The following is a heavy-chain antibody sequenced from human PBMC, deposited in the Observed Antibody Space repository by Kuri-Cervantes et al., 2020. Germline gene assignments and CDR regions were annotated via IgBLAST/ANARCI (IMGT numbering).Heavy chain of an antibody. D-gene: IGHD4-17*01. CDR1: GFTFSSYW. Sequence: GESLKISCAASGFTFSSYWMSWVRQAPGKGLEWVANIKQDGSEKYYVDSVKGRFTISRDNAKNSLYLQMNSLRAEDTAVYYCARSFTRPGSRSAYYFDYWGRGTLVTVSS. CDR3: ARSFTRPGSRSAYYFDY. V-gene: IGHV3-7*01. CDR2: IKQDGSEK. J-gene: IGHJ4*02.